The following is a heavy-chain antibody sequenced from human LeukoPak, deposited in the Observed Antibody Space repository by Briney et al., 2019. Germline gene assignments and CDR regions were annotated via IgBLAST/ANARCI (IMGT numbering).Heavy chain of an antibody. Sequence: ASVKVSCKASGYTFTSYGISWVRQAPGQGLEWMGWISAYNGNTNYAQKLQGRVTMTTDTSTSTAYMELRSLRSDDTAVYYCARDYRRGTYCGGDCYFGNFDYWGQGTLVTVSS. CDR2: ISAYNGNT. D-gene: IGHD2-21*02. CDR1: GYTFTSYG. CDR3: ARDYRRGTYCGGDCYFGNFDY. V-gene: IGHV1-18*01. J-gene: IGHJ4*02.